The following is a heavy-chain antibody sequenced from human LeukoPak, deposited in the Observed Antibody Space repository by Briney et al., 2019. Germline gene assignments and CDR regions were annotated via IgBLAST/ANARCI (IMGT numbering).Heavy chain of an antibody. J-gene: IGHJ3*01. CDR3: ARAARYYGSGFDAFDV. CDR2: ISSSSSYT. D-gene: IGHD3-10*01. Sequence: PGGSLRLSCAASGFTFSDYYMSWIPQAPGKGLEWVSYISSSSSYTNYADSVKGRFTISRDNAKNSLYLQMNSLRAEDTAVYYCARAARYYGSGFDAFDVWGQGTMVTVSS. V-gene: IGHV3-11*05. CDR1: GFTFSDYY.